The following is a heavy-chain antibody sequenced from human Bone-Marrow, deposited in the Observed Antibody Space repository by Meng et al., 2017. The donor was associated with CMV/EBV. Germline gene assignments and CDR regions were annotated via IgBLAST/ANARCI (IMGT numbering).Heavy chain of an antibody. CDR3: ARDRGPGGDFWSGYYSYYYYGMDV. Sequence: SVKVSCKASGGTFSSYAISWVRQAPGQGLEWMGGIIPILGIANYAQKFQGRVTITADKSTSTAYMELSSLRSDDTAVYYCARDRGPGGDFWSGYYSYYYYGMDVWGQATTVTVSS. D-gene: IGHD3-3*01. CDR1: GGTFSSYA. J-gene: IGHJ6*02. V-gene: IGHV1-69*10. CDR2: IIPILGIA.